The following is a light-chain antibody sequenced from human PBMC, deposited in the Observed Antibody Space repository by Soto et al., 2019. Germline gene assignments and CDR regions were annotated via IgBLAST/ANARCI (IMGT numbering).Light chain of an antibody. CDR3: SSYTSSSNLT. V-gene: IGLV2-14*03. Sequence: QSVLTQAASVSGSVGQSSTISCTGTSRDVGNYNYVPWYQHHTGRAPKLVIYDVNNRPAGISNRFSGSKSDNTASLIIFGLQAEDEADYYCSSYTSSSNLTFGGGTKVTVL. CDR2: DVN. CDR1: SRDVGNYNY. J-gene: IGLJ2*01.